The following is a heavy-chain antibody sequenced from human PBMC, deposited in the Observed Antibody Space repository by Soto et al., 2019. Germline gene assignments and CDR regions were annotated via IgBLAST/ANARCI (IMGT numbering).Heavy chain of an antibody. D-gene: IGHD3-10*01. CDR2: IDPSDSYT. V-gene: IGHV5-10-1*01. J-gene: IGHJ6*02. CDR3: ARRYYGSGSYYTVHYGMDV. CDR1: GYSFTSYW. Sequence: GESLKISCKGSGYSFTSYWISWVRQMPGKGLEWMGRIDPSDSYTNYSPSFQCHVTISADKSISTAYLQWSSLKASDTAMYYCARRYYGSGSYYTVHYGMDVWGQGTTVTVSS.